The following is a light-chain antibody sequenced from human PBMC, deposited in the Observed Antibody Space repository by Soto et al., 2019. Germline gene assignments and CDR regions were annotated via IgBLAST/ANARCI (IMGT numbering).Light chain of an antibody. Sequence: EIVLTQSPGTLSLSPGETATLSCRASQSVARDLSWYQQKPGQAPRLLISRAFIGATGIPDRFSGSGSGTDFTLTINRLEPEDSAVYYCQQYTISIYTFGQGTKLEIK. CDR3: QQYTISIYT. CDR2: RAF. J-gene: IGKJ2*01. V-gene: IGKV3-20*01. CDR1: QSVARD.